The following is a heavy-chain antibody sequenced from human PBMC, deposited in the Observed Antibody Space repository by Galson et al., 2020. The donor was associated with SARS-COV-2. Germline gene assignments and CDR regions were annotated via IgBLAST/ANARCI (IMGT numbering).Heavy chain of an antibody. D-gene: IGHD1-1*01. CDR3: ARAERGLRGTFDN. CDR1: GFTFTNNA. Sequence: GESLKISCAASGFTFTNNAIHWVRQAPGKGLEWVAVMSYDGSNKYYADSVKGRFTISRDTSKDTLFLQINSLRPEDTAVYYCARAERGLRGTFDNWGQGTLVTVSS. CDR2: MSYDGSNK. V-gene: IGHV3-30-3*01. J-gene: IGHJ4*02.